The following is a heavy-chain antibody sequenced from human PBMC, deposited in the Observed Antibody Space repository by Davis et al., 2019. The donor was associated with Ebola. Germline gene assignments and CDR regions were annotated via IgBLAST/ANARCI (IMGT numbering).Heavy chain of an antibody. Sequence: SVKVSCKASGGTFSRYTISWVRQAPGQGLEWLGGVIPIHDKISYAQRSQGRVTISADESTSTAFMELRRLTSEDTALYYCAAGMKASTGDNFDFWGQGTMVTVSS. CDR1: GGTFSRYT. V-gene: IGHV1-69*10. CDR3: AAGMKASTGDNFDF. J-gene: IGHJ3*01. D-gene: IGHD2-21*01. CDR2: VIPIHDKI.